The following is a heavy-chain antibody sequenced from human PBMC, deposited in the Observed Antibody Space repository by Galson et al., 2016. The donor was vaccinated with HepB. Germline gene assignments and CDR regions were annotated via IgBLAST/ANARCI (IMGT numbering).Heavy chain of an antibody. CDR1: GFSFSSHW. CDR3: VRYARHSLVVSPIPFDY. J-gene: IGHJ4*02. V-gene: IGHV3-74*01. CDR2: ISRDGSDT. D-gene: IGHD2-21*02. Sequence: SLRLSCAASGFSFSSHWIHWVRQAPGKGLVWVSRISRDGSDTNYADFVKGRFTISRDNAKSTVDLQMNSLRADDTAVYYCVRYARHSLVVSPIPFDYWGLATPVSVSS.